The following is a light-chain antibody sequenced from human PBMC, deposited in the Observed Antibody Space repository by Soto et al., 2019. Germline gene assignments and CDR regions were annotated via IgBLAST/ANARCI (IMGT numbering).Light chain of an antibody. Sequence: EIVMTQSPATLSVSTGERATLSCRASQSVSNNLTWYHQKPGQAPRLLIYGASTRATGIAARFSGSVSGTEFTLTISSLQSEDFAVYYCQQYNNWPITFGQGRRLEIK. CDR1: QSVSNN. CDR3: QQYNNWPIT. CDR2: GAS. J-gene: IGKJ5*01. V-gene: IGKV3-15*01.